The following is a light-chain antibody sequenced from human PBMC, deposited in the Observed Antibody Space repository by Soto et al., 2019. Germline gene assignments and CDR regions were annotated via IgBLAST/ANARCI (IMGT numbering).Light chain of an antibody. CDR3: QQYYSSPHT. Sequence: DIVMTQSPDSLAVSLGERATINRKSSQSVLYSSSNNNYLAWYQQKPGQPPKLLIYWASTRESGVPDRFSGSGSGTDFTLTISSLQAEDVAVYYCQQYYSSPHTFGQGTKLEIK. CDR2: WAS. CDR1: QSVLYSSSNNNY. V-gene: IGKV4-1*01. J-gene: IGKJ2*01.